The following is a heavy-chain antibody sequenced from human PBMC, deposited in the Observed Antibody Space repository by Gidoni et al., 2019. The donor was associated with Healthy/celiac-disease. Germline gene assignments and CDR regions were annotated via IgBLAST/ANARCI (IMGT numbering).Heavy chain of an antibody. CDR1: GLTFSSYA. CDR3: AKDSSPGLRYFDY. CDR2: ISGSGGST. J-gene: IGHJ4*02. D-gene: IGHD6-13*01. V-gene: IGHV3-23*01. Sequence: EVQLFEAWGGLVQPGGFLRLSCSASGLTFSSYAMSWVRQAPGKGLEWVSAISGSGGSTYYADSVKGRFTISRDNSKNTLYLQMNSLRAEDTAVYYCAKDSSPGLRYFDYWGQGTLVTVSS.